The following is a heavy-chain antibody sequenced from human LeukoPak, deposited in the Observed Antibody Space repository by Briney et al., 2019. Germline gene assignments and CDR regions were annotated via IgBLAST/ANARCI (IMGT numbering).Heavy chain of an antibody. Sequence: SETLSLSCAVYGGSFSGYYWSWIRQPPGKGLEWIGEINHSGSTNYNPSLKSRVTISVDTSKNQFSLKLSSVTAADTAVYYCARGLAGSGKDYWGQGTLVTVSS. V-gene: IGHV4-34*01. CDR1: GGSFSGYY. J-gene: IGHJ4*02. D-gene: IGHD3-10*01. CDR2: INHSGST. CDR3: ARGLAGSGKDY.